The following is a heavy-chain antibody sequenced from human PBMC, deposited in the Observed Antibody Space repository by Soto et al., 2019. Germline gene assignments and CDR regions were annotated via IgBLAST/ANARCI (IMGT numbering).Heavy chain of an antibody. V-gene: IGHV4-30-4*01. CDR3: ARGSSSSGYSFYYYYGMDV. J-gene: IGHJ6*02. Sequence: QVQLQESGPGLVKPSQTLSLTCTVSGGSISSGDYYWSWIRQPPGKGLEWNGYIYYSGSTYYNPSLKSRVTISVDTSKNQFSLKLSSVTAADTAVYYCARGSSSSGYSFYYYYGMDVWGQGTTVTVSS. CDR2: IYYSGST. CDR1: GGSISSGDYY. D-gene: IGHD3-22*01.